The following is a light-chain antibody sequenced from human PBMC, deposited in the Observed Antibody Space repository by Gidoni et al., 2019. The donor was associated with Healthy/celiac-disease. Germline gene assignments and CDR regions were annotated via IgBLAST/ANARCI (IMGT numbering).Light chain of an antibody. V-gene: IGKV3-11*01. Sequence: EIVLTQSPATLSFSPGERATLSCRASQSVSSYLAWYQQKPGQAPRLLIYDASNRATGIPARFSGSGSGTDFTLTISSLEPEDFAVYYCQQRSNWQALTFGGGTKVEIK. CDR2: DAS. CDR3: QQRSNWQALT. CDR1: QSVSSY. J-gene: IGKJ4*01.